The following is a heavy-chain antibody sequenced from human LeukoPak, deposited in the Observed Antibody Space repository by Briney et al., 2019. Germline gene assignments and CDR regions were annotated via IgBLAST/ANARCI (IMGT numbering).Heavy chain of an antibody. CDR3: ARWTSYYYYYGMDV. J-gene: IGHJ6*02. V-gene: IGHV3-53*01. CDR1: GFTVSSNY. Sequence: GGSLRLSCAASGFTVSSNYMSWVRQAPGKGLEWVSVIYSGGSTYYADSVKGRFTISRDNSKNTLYLQMNSLRVEDTAVYYCARWTSYYYYYGMDVWGQGTTVTVSS. CDR2: IYSGGST. D-gene: IGHD3/OR15-3a*01.